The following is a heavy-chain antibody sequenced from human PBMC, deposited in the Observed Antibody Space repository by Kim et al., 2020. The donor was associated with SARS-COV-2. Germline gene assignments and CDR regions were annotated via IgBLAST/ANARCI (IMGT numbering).Heavy chain of an antibody. CDR3: STSVYHASSSSWVWFDP. D-gene: IGHD6-13*01. CDR2: IYHSGST. Sequence: SETLSLTCAAYGGYFSGYYWSWIRQPPGRGLEWIGEIYHSGSTNYYPSLKSRVIISLGTSKNQFSLLLSSVTAADTAAYFFSTSVYHASSSSWVWFDP. CDR1: GGYFSGYY. J-gene: IGHJ5*02. V-gene: IGHV4-34*01.